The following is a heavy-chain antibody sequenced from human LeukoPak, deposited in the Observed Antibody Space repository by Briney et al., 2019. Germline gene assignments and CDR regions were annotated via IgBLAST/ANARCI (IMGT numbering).Heavy chain of an antibody. CDR3: AKDLGYLTPWDY. J-gene: IGHJ4*02. CDR2: ISGSGGST. CDR1: GFTFSSYA. Sequence: PGGSLRLSCAASGFTFSSYAMSWVRQAPGKGLEWVSAISGSGGSTYYPDSVKGRFTISRDNSKSTLYLQMNSLRAEDTAVYYCAKDLGYLTPWDYWGQGTLVTVSS. D-gene: IGHD3-16*01. V-gene: IGHV3-23*01.